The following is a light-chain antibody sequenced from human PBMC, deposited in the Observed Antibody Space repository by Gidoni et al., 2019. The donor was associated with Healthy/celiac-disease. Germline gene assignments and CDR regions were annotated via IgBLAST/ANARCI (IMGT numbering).Light chain of an antibody. CDR3: QQSYSTPYT. J-gene: IGKJ2*01. Sequence: DIQMTQSPSSLSASVGDRVTITCRASQSISSYLNWYQQKPGKAPKLLINAASSLQSGVPSRFSGSGSGTYFTLTISGLQHEDFATYYCQQSYSTPYTFGQGTKLEIK. CDR1: QSISSY. V-gene: IGKV1-39*01. CDR2: AAS.